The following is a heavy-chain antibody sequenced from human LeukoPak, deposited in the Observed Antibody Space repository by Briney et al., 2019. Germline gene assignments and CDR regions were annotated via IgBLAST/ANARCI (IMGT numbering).Heavy chain of an antibody. J-gene: IGHJ4*02. V-gene: IGHV3-7*01. CDR2: IKQDGSEK. Sequence: GGSLRLSCAASGFTFSSYWMSWVRQAPGKGLEWVANIKQDGSEKYYVDSVKGRFTISRDNAKNSLYLQMNSLRAEDTAVYYCARGVSPRWLQQPLYYFDYWGQGTLVTVSS. D-gene: IGHD5-24*01. CDR1: GFTFSSYW. CDR3: ARGVSPRWLQQPLYYFDY.